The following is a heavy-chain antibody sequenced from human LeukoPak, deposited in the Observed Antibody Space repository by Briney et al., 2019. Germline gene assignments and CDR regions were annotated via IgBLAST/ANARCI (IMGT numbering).Heavy chain of an antibody. CDR1: GFTFSSYA. D-gene: IGHD6-13*01. J-gene: IGHJ4*02. Sequence: GGSLRLSCAASGFTFSSYAMSWVRQAPGKGLEWVSAISGSGGSTYYADSVKGRFTISRDNSKNTLYLQMNSLRAEDTAVYYCARSGGYSSSWSIFDYWGQGTLVTVSS. CDR2: ISGSGGST. CDR3: ARSGGYSSSWSIFDY. V-gene: IGHV3-23*01.